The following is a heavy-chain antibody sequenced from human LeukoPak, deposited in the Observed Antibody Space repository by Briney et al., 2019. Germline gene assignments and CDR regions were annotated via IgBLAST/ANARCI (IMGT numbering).Heavy chain of an antibody. CDR2: ISGSGGST. Sequence: GSLRLSCAASGFTFSGYAMSWVRQAPGKGLEWVSAISGSGGSTYYADSVKGRFTISRDNSKNTLYLQMNSLRAEDTAVYYCAKDRSSVQLLYDYWGQGTLVTVSS. V-gene: IGHV3-23*01. D-gene: IGHD2-2*02. J-gene: IGHJ4*02. CDR1: GFTFSGYA. CDR3: AKDRSSVQLLYDY.